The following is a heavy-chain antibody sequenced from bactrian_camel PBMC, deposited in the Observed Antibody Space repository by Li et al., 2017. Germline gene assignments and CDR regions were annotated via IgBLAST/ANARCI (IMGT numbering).Heavy chain of an antibody. CDR2: VYFGGGRT. D-gene: IGHD6*01. J-gene: IGHJ4*01. V-gene: IGHV3S40*01. Sequence: VQLVESGGGSVRAGGSLTLYCAASRFFPCMGWFRQAPGKEREGVAFVYFGGGRTYYADPVKGRFTISQQKGKNTVYLQMNNLKPDDTAMYYCAADPPVSWCTDGDCVKDVYNYWGQGTQVTVS. CDR3: AADPPVSWCTDGDCVKDVYNY. CDR1: RFFPC.